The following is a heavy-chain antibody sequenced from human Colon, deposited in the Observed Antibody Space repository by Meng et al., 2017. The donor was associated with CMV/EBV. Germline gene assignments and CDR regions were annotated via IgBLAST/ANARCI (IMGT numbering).Heavy chain of an antibody. CDR3: ARGNRNDKAPRYYGMDV. J-gene: IGHJ6*02. D-gene: IGHD1-1*01. CDR1: GFTFSNYW. CDR2: MNIDGSTR. Sequence: GESLKISCAASGFTFSNYWMHWVRQVPGKEPVWVSRMNIDGSTRDYADSVKGRFTISRDNAKNTLYLQMNSLRAEDTAVYYCARGNRNDKAPRYYGMDVWGQGTSVTVSS. V-gene: IGHV3-74*01.